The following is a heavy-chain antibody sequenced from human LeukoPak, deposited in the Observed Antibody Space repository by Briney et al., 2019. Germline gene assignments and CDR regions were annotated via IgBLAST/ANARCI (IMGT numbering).Heavy chain of an antibody. CDR2: IYYSGTT. CDR1: GGSISSSSYY. Sequence: SETLSLTCTVSGGSISSSSYYWDWIRQSPGKGLEWIGNIYYSGTTFYNPSLRSRVTISIDTSRNQFSLKLSSVTAADTAVYYCARRRGITPNCFDPWGQGTLVTVSS. CDR3: ARRRGITPNCFDP. J-gene: IGHJ5*02. D-gene: IGHD3-10*01. V-gene: IGHV4-39*01.